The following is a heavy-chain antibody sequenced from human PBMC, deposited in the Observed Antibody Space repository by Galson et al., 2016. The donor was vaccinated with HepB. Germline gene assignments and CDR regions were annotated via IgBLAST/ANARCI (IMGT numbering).Heavy chain of an antibody. CDR1: GGSISNDNW. CDR3: ASNGWYCLDY. CDR2: IYRSGST. Sequence: SETLSLTCTVSGGSISNDNWWRWVRQSPGKGLEWIGEIYRSGSTHYNPSLKSRATISVDKSNNRFSLRLNSVSAADTAIYFCASNGWYCLDYWGHGTLVTVSS. D-gene: IGHD6-19*01. J-gene: IGHJ4*01. V-gene: IGHV4-4*02.